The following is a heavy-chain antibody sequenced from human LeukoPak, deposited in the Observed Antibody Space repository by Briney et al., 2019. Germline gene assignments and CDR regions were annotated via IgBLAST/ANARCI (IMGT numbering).Heavy chain of an antibody. CDR3: SRVVRDWFDP. Sequence: RGSLRLSCAASGFTLSSYSMNWVPQAPGKGLYCVSSISSSSSYIYYADSVKGRFTISRDNAKNSLYLQKNRLRAEDTAVYYCSRVVRDWFDPWGQGTLVTVSS. CDR2: ISSSSSYI. V-gene: IGHV3-21*01. J-gene: IGHJ5*02. CDR1: GFTLSSYS. D-gene: IGHD2-21*01.